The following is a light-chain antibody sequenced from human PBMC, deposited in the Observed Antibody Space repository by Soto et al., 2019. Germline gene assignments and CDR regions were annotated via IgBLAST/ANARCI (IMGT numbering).Light chain of an antibody. CDR3: QQYGSSPWT. CDR1: QSVTDNY. J-gene: IGKJ1*01. Sequence: EIVLTQSPGTLSLSPGETATLSCRASQSVTDNYVAWYKQNPGQAPRLLIHGASNRATGLPDRFSGSGSGTDFTLTISRLEPEDFAMYYCQQYGSSPWTFGQGTKVDIK. V-gene: IGKV3-20*01. CDR2: GAS.